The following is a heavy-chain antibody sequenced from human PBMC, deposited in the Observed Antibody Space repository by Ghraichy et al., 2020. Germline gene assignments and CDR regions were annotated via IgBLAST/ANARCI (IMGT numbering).Heavy chain of an antibody. J-gene: IGHJ6*02. CDR1: GFTFSSYW. CDR2: IKQDGSEK. V-gene: IGHV3-7*01. CDR3: ASSTHYDGSGYYRYYYYGKDV. Sequence: GGSLRLSCGASGFTFSSYWMSWVRQAPGKGLEWVANIKQDGSEKYYVDSVKGRFTISRDNAKNSLYLQMNSLRAEDTAVYYCASSTHYDGSGYYRYYYYGKDVWGHGTTVTGS. D-gene: IGHD3-22*01.